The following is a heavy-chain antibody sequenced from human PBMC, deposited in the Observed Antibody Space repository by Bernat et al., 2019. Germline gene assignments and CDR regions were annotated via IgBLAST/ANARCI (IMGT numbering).Heavy chain of an antibody. Sequence: EVQLVESGGGLVQPGGSLRLSCAASGFAFSTSDMHWVRQAPGGRLEWVSFISSSSSTIYYTDSVKGRFSISRDNGKNSLYLQMNSLRAEDTAVYYCARDCSGGSCYSFGDWVVHAPWYFDLWGRGTLVTVSS. D-gene: IGHD2-15*01. CDR3: ARDCSGGSCYSFGDWVVHAPWYFDL. CDR2: ISSSSSTI. V-gene: IGHV3-48*01. CDR1: GFAFSTSD. J-gene: IGHJ2*01.